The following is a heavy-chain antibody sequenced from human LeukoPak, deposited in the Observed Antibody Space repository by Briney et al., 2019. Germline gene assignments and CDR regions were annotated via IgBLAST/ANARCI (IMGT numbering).Heavy chain of an antibody. CDR3: ATLRSPIAVADGY. CDR2: INPNSGGT. D-gene: IGHD6-19*01. Sequence: ASVKVSCKASGYTFTSYYMHWVRQAPGQGLEWMGWINPNSGGTNYAQKFQGRVTMTRDTSISTAYMELSRLRSDDTAVYYCATLRSPIAVADGYWGQGTLVTVSS. CDR1: GYTFTSYY. J-gene: IGHJ4*02. V-gene: IGHV1-2*02.